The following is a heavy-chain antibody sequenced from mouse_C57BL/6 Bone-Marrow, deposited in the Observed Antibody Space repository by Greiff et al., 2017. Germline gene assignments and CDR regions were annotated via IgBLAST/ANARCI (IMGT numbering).Heavy chain of an antibody. Sequence: VKLQESGPELVKPGASVKISCKASGYAFSSSWMNWVKQRPGKGLEWIGRIYPGDGDTNYNGKFKGKATLTADKSSSTAYMQLSSLTSEDSVVYFCAREGITTAFDYWGQGTTLTVSS. CDR2: IYPGDGDT. CDR3: AREGITTAFDY. CDR1: GYAFSSSW. J-gene: IGHJ2*01. D-gene: IGHD1-2*01. V-gene: IGHV1-82*01.